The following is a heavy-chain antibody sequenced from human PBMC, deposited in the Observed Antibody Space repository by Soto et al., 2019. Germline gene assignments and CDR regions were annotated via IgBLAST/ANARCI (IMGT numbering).Heavy chain of an antibody. D-gene: IGHD3-10*01. CDR3: TRSITGYYYADT. CDR2: INSDGSST. J-gene: IGHJ5*02. CDR1: GFTFTSYW. V-gene: IGHV3-74*01. Sequence: EVQLMESGGGLVQPGGSLRLSCAASGFTFTSYWMHWVRQAPGKGLVWVSRINSDGSSTVYVDSVKGRFTISRDNAKNTLYLQMNSLRAEDTAVYYCTRSITGYYYADTWGQGTLVTVSS.